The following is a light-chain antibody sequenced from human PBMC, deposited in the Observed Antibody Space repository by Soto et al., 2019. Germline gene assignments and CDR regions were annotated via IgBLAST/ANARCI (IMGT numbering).Light chain of an antibody. Sequence: QSALTQPASVSGSPGQSITISCIGTSSDFGAYNYVSWYQHHPGKAPKLMISEVSNRPSGVSYRFSGSKSGNTASLTISGLQAEDEADYYCSSYTTSSTPVLFGGGIKLTVL. J-gene: IGLJ2*01. CDR3: SSYTTSSTPVL. V-gene: IGLV2-14*01. CDR1: SSDFGAYNY. CDR2: EVS.